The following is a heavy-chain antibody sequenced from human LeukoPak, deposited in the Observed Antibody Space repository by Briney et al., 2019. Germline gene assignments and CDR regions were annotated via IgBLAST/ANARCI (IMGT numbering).Heavy chain of an antibody. CDR1: GYTLTELS. D-gene: IGHD6-19*01. J-gene: IGHJ6*02. CDR2: FDPEDGET. Sequence: ASVKVSCKVSGYTLTELSMHWVRQAPGKGLEWMGGFDPEDGETIYAQKFQGRVTMTEDTSTDTAYMELSSLRSDDTAVYYCATGRPGSGWGVYYYYGMDVWGQGTTVTVSS. V-gene: IGHV1-24*01. CDR3: ATGRPGSGWGVYYYYGMDV.